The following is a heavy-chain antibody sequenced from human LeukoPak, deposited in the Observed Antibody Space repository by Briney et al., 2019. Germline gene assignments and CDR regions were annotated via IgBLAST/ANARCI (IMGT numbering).Heavy chain of an antibody. J-gene: IGHJ4*02. CDR1: GFTFSSYA. D-gene: IGHD3-22*01. CDR3: AKGRYSSGYYLSAY. Sequence: GGSLRLSCAASGFTFSSYAMSWVRQAPGKGLEWASAISGSGGSTYYADSVKGRFTISRDNSKNTLYLQMNSLRAEGTAVYYCAKGRYSSGYYLSAYWGQGTLVTVSS. V-gene: IGHV3-23*01. CDR2: ISGSGGST.